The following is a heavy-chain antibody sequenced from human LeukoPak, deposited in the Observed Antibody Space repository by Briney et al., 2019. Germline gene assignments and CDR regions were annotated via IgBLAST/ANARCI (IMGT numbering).Heavy chain of an antibody. Sequence: GGSLRLSCAASGFTFSAYAMHWVRQAPGKGLDWVASIMNDGTDKKHVDSVKGRFTISRDNSKNTLFLQMDSLRPEDTAIYYCAKSWSGYYSYYLDVWGKGTTVTVSS. CDR3: AKSWSGYYSYYLDV. V-gene: IGHV3-30*02. CDR1: GFTFSAYA. CDR2: IMNDGTDK. J-gene: IGHJ6*03. D-gene: IGHD3-3*01.